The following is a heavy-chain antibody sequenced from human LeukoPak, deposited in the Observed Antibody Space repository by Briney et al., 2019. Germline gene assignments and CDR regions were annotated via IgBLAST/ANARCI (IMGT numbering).Heavy chain of an antibody. CDR1: GFTFGDYA. V-gene: IGHV3-49*04. Sequence: GGSLRLSCTASGFTFGDYAMSWVRQAPGKGLEWVGFIRSKAYGGTTEYAASVKGRFTISRDDSKSIAYLQMNSLKTEDTAVYYCTRVYCTSTSCYNNGFDPWGQGTLVTVSS. CDR3: TRVYCTSTSCYNNGFDP. J-gene: IGHJ5*02. CDR2: IRSKAYGGTT. D-gene: IGHD2-2*01.